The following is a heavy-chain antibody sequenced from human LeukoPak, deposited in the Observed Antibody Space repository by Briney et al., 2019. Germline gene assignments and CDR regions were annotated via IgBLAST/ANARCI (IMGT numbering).Heavy chain of an antibody. CDR3: ARYWGPYDNSGAYFDY. V-gene: IGHV3-74*01. CDR1: GFTFSSYW. D-gene: IGHD3-22*01. Sequence: PGGSLRLSCAASGFTFSSYWMHWVRQAPGKGLVWVSRIRSDGSSTSYADSVKGRFTFSRDNAKNTLYLQMNSLRAEDTAMYYCARYWGPYDNSGAYFDYWGQGTLVTVSS. CDR2: IRSDGSST. J-gene: IGHJ4*02.